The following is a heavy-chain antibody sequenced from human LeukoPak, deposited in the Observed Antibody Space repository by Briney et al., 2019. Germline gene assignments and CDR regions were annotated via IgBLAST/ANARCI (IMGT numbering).Heavy chain of an antibody. CDR2: IIPIFGTA. D-gene: IGHD3-10*01. CDR1: GGTFSSYA. Sequence: GASVKVSCKASGGTFSSYAISWVRQAPGQGLEWMGGIIPIFGTANYAQKFQGRVTITADESTSTAYMELSSLRSEDTAVYYCARVGSGSYHNYYYYYMDVWGKGTTVTVSS. J-gene: IGHJ6*03. V-gene: IGHV1-69*13. CDR3: ARVGSGSYHNYYYYYMDV.